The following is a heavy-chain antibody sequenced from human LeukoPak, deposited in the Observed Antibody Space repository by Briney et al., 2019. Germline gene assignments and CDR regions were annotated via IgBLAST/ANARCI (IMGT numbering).Heavy chain of an antibody. V-gene: IGHV5-51*01. Sequence: GESLKISCKGSGYRFTNYWVGWVRQMPGKGLEWMGLIYPDDSDTRYSPSFQGQVTISADKSISTAYLQWSSLKASDTAMYYCAIGGDSTTSCYRCFDYWGQGTLVTVSS. D-gene: IGHD2-2*02. CDR1: GYRFTNYW. CDR2: IYPDDSDT. J-gene: IGHJ4*02. CDR3: AIGGDSTTSCYRCFDY.